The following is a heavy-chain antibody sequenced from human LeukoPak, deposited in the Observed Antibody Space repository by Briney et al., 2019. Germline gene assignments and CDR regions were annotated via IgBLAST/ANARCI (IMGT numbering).Heavy chain of an antibody. D-gene: IGHD6-13*01. J-gene: IGHJ6*03. V-gene: IGHV3-21*01. CDR1: GFTFSSYA. CDR3: ARGGYQPYYYMDV. CDR2: ISSSSGYI. Sequence: GGSLRLSCAASGFTFSSYAMNWVRQAPGKGLEWVSSISSSSGYIFYADSVKGRFTISRDNSKKIVYLQMDSLRVDDTAVYYCARGGYQPYYYMDVWGTGTTVTVSS.